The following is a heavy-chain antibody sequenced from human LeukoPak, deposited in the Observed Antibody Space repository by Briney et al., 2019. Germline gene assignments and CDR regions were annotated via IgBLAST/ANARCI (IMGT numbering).Heavy chain of an antibody. J-gene: IGHJ6*02. D-gene: IGHD2-21*01. CDR2: ISSSSSYI. CDR1: GFTVSSNS. V-gene: IGHV3-21*01. CDR3: ARDSFGGDTPSYYYGMDV. Sequence: GGSLRLSCAASGFTVSSNSMTWVRQAPGKGLEWVSSISSSSSYIYYADSVKGRFTISRDNAKNSLYLQMNSLRAEDTAVYYCARDSFGGDTPSYYYGMDVWGQGTTVTVSS.